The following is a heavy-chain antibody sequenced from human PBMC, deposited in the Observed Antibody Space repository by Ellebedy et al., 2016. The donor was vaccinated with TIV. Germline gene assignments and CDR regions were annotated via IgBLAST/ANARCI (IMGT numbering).Heavy chain of an antibody. V-gene: IGHV3-30*18. CDR2: ISYDGSMK. J-gene: IGHJ4*02. Sequence: PGGSLRLSCAVSAVTSSSYGVHWVRQAPGKGLEWVAVISYDGSMKFYADSVKGRFTISRGNSKNTLYLQMNSLRAEDTAMYYCAKDVLGREPGFDYWGQGTLVTVSS. CDR1: AVTSSSYG. D-gene: IGHD1-14*01. CDR3: AKDVLGREPGFDY.